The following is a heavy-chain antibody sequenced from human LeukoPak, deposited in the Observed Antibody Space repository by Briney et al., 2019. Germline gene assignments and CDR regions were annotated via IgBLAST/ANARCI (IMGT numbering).Heavy chain of an antibody. Sequence: SETLSLTCTVSGGSISSYYWSWIRQPPGKGLEWIGYIYYSGSTNYNPSLKSRVTISVDTSKNQFSLKLSSVTVADTAVYYCARENRLGMDVWGQGTTVTVSS. CDR1: GGSISSYY. CDR3: ARENRLGMDV. J-gene: IGHJ6*02. CDR2: IYYSGST. D-gene: IGHD1-14*01. V-gene: IGHV4-59*01.